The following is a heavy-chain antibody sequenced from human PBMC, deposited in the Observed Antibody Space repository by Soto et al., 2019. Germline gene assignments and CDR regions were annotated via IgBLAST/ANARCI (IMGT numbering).Heavy chain of an antibody. V-gene: IGHV1-8*01. Sequence: ASVKVSCKASGYTFTSYDINWVRQATGQGLEWMGWMNPNSGNTGYAQKFQGRVTMTRNTSISTAYMELSSLRSEDTAVYYCASKSGTHWYFDLWGRGTLVTVSS. J-gene: IGHJ2*01. CDR3: ASKSGTHWYFDL. CDR2: MNPNSGNT. CDR1: GYTFTSYD. D-gene: IGHD3-3*01.